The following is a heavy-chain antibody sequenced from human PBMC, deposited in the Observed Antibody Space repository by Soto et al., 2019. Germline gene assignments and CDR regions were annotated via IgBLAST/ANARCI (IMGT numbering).Heavy chain of an antibody. CDR2: INSDGSST. Sequence: EVQLVESGGGLVQRGGSLRLSCAVSGFTFSNYWMHWVRQAPGKGLVWVSRINSDGSSTSYADFVKGRFTISRDNAKNTLYLQMNSLRAEDTAVYYCARFRVDGDYVPWGQGTLVTVSS. CDR3: ARFRVDGDYVP. D-gene: IGHD4-17*01. CDR1: GFTFSNYW. J-gene: IGHJ5*02. V-gene: IGHV3-74*01.